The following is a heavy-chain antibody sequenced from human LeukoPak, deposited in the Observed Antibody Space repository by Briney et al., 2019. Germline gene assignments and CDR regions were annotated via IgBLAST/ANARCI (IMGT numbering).Heavy chain of an antibody. CDR2: ITPIFGTA. CDR3: AREGTIFGVVKSFDY. V-gene: IGHV1-69*13. D-gene: IGHD3-3*01. CDR1: GGTFSSYA. Sequence: SVKVSCKASGGTFSSYAISWVRQAPGQGLEWMGGITPIFGTANYAQKFQGRVTITADESTSTAYMELSSLRSEDTAVYYCAREGTIFGVVKSFDYWGQGTLVTVSS. J-gene: IGHJ4*02.